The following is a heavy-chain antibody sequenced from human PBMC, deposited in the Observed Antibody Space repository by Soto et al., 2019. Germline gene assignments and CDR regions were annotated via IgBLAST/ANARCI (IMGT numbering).Heavy chain of an antibody. D-gene: IGHD3-10*01. Sequence: SETLSLTCAVYGGSFSGYDWSWIRQPPGKGLEWIGEINNSGSTNYNASLKSRVTISVDTSKNQFSLKLSSVTAADTAVYYCARVPYYYGSGSARYYYGMDVWGQGTTVTVSS. CDR1: GGSFSGYD. CDR3: ARVPYYYGSGSARYYYGMDV. CDR2: INNSGST. J-gene: IGHJ6*02. V-gene: IGHV4-34*01.